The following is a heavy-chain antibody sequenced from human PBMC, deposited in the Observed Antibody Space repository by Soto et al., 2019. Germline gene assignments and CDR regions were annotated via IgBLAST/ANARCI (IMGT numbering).Heavy chain of an antibody. J-gene: IGHJ5*02. Sequence: QVQLQESGPGLVKPSQTLSLTCTVSGGSISSGDYYWSWIRQPPGQGLEWIGYIYYSGSTYYNLXXXXXXXXXXXXSKNQVSLKLSSGTAADTSVYYCARGVVVAEAWGQGTLVPVSS. CDR3: ARGVVVAEA. CDR2: IYYSGST. D-gene: IGHD2-15*01. CDR1: GGSISSGDYY. V-gene: IGHV4-30-4*01.